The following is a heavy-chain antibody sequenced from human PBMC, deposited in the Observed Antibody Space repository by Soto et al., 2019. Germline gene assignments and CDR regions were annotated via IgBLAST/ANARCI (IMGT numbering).Heavy chain of an antibody. Sequence: QVQLVQSGAEVKKPGSSVKVSCKASGGTFSSYAISWVRQAPGQGLEWMGGIIPIFGTANYAQKFQGRVTITADESTSTAYMELSSLRSEDTAVYYCARVKDSSSWYLHYFDYWGQGTLVTVSS. CDR3: ARVKDSSSWYLHYFDY. CDR1: GGTFSSYA. D-gene: IGHD6-13*01. J-gene: IGHJ4*02. V-gene: IGHV1-69*01. CDR2: IIPIFGTA.